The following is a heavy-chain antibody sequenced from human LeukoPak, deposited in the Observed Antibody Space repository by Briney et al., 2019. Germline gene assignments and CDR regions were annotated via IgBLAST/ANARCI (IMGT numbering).Heavy chain of an antibody. CDR3: ARSGVWGSYRSRPFDY. CDR1: GGTFSSYT. V-gene: IGHV1-69*02. Sequence: SVKVSCKASGGTFSSYTISWVRQAPGQGLEWMGRIIPTLGIANYAQKFQGRVTITADKSTSTAYMELSSLRSEDTAVYYCARSGVWGSYRSRPFDYWGQGTLVTVSS. CDR2: IIPTLGIA. J-gene: IGHJ4*02. D-gene: IGHD3-16*02.